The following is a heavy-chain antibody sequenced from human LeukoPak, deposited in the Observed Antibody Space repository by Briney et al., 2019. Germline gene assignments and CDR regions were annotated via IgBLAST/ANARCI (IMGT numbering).Heavy chain of an antibody. CDR2: IKQDGSEK. J-gene: IGHJ4*02. Sequence: GGSLRLSCAASGFTFTKYWMTWVRQAPGKGLEWVANIKQDGSEKFYVDSVKGRFTISRDNAKNSLDLQINSLRAEDTAVYYCARDSSGYQWGQETLVTVSS. D-gene: IGHD3-22*01. CDR1: GFTFTKYW. V-gene: IGHV3-7*01. CDR3: ARDSSGYQ.